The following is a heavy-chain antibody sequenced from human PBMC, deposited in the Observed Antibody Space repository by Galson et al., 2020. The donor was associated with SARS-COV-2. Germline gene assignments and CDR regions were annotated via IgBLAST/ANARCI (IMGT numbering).Heavy chain of an antibody. CDR2: ICYDGSNK. D-gene: IGHD5-18*01. V-gene: IGHV3-33*01. CDR1: GFTFSSYC. J-gene: IGHJ4*02. Sequence: ETGGSLRLSCAAYGFTFSSYCMHWVRQAPGKGLEWVAVICYDGSNKYYADSVKGRFTISSDNSKNTLYLQMTSLRAEDTAVYYCARDGIVYSYAPSFDDWGKGTLVTVSS. CDR3: ARDGIVYSYAPSFDD.